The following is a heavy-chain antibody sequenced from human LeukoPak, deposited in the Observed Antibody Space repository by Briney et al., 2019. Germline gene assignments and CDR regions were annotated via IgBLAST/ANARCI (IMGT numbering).Heavy chain of an antibody. CDR3: ARGDFWSGYSHWFDP. Sequence: ASVKVSCKASGGTFSSYAISWVRQAPGQGLEWMGGIIPIFGTANYAQKFQGRVTITADESTSTAYMELSSLRSEDTAVNYCARGDFWSGYSHWFDPWGQGTLVTVSS. D-gene: IGHD3-3*01. J-gene: IGHJ5*02. CDR2: IIPIFGTA. V-gene: IGHV1-69*13. CDR1: GGTFSSYA.